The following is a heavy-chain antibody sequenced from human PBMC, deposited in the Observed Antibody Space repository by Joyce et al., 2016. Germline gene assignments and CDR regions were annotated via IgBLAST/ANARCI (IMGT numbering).Heavy chain of an antibody. Sequence: QVQLQQWGAGLLKPSETLSLTCAVYSGSFSGFYWSWIGQSPGKGLECIGEINHLGGTNYNPSLKSRLTISIDTSRNQFSLKLRSVTAAYTAVYYCARSSGYYYWGQGTLVTVSS. J-gene: IGHJ4*02. CDR1: SGSFSGFY. CDR3: ARSSGYYY. V-gene: IGHV4-34*01. CDR2: INHLGGT. D-gene: IGHD6-19*01.